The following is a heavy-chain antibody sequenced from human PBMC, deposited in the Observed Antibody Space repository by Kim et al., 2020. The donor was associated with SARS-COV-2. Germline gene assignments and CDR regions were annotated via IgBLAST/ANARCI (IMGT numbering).Heavy chain of an antibody. Sequence: SETLSLTCAVYGGSFSGYYWSWIRQPPGKGLEWIGEINHSGSTNYNPSLKSRVTISVDTSKNQFSLKLSSVTAADTAVYYCARFPSRYYFDYWGQGTLVT. CDR3: ARFPSRYYFDY. CDR2: INHSGST. J-gene: IGHJ4*02. D-gene: IGHD6-25*01. CDR1: GGSFSGYY. V-gene: IGHV4-34*01.